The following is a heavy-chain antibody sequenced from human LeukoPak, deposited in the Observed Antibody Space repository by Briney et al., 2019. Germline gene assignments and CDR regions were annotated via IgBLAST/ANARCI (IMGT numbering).Heavy chain of an antibody. V-gene: IGHV4-34*01. CDR1: GGSFSGYY. Sequence: SETLSLTCAVYGGSFSGYYWSWIRQPPGKGLEWIGEINHSGSTNYNPSLKSRVTISVDTSKNQFSLKLSSVTAADTAVYYCASLLNNWFDPWGQGTLVTVSS. D-gene: IGHD2/OR15-2a*01. CDR3: ASLLNNWFDP. J-gene: IGHJ5*02. CDR2: INHSGST.